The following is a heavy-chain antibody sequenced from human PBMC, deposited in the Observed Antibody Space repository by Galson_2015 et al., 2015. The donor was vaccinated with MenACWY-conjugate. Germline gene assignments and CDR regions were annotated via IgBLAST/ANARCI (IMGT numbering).Heavy chain of an antibody. Sequence: SLRLSCAASGFTFSNYAMTWVRQAPGMGLEWVSTVNGSGTVTKYADSVRGRFTLSRDSSKNTLYLQMSSLRADDTAVYYCGRDVGPWGQGTLVTVSS. CDR3: GRDVGP. J-gene: IGHJ4*02. V-gene: IGHV3-23*01. CDR2: VNGSGTVT. CDR1: GFTFSNYA.